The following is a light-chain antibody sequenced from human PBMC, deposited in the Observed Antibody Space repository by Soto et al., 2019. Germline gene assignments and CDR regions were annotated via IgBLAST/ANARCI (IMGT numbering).Light chain of an antibody. CDR3: QKGCSCPWT. V-gene: IGKV3-11*01. CDR2: DAS. CDR1: QSVSSY. Sequence: EIVLTQSPATLSLSPGERATLSCRASQSVSSYLAWYQQKPGQAPRLLIFDASNRETGIPARFSGSGSGTDFPPTISCLQPEDFANYYLQKGCSCPWTLGQGTKLEIK. J-gene: IGKJ1*01.